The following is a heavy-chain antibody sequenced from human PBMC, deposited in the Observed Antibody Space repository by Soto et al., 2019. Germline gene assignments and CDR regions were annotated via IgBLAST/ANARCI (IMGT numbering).Heavy chain of an antibody. J-gene: IGHJ4*02. CDR2: VDPSDSYT. D-gene: IGHD4-17*01. CDR3: ARGYDDYGGDWRRGFFDY. Sequence: PGESLKISCEGSGYSFTRYWITWVRQMPGKGLEWMGRVDPSDSYTNYSPSFQGHVSISVDKSKNELSLNLSSVTAADTAVYYCARGYDDYGGDWRRGFFDYWGQGTLVTVSS. CDR1: GYSFTRYW. V-gene: IGHV5-10-1*01.